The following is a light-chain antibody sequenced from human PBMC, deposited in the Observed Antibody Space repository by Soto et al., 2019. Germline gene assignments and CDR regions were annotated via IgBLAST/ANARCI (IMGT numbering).Light chain of an antibody. J-gene: IGLJ2*01. V-gene: IGLV6-57*01. CDR2: QDD. CDR1: SGSIASNY. Sequence: NFMLTQPTSVSESLGKTVTISCTRSSGSIASNYVQWYQQRPGSPPTALIYQDDQRASGVPDRCSGSMDSSSNSASLTISGMKTEYEADYDCQSYDVYIVVFGGGTKLTVL. CDR3: QSYDVYIVV.